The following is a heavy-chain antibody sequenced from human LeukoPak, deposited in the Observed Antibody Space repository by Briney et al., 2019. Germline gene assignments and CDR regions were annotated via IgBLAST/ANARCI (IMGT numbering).Heavy chain of an antibody. CDR2: IYYSGST. D-gene: IGHD2-2*01. Sequence: SETLSLTCTVSGGSISSYYWSWIRQPPGKGLEWIGYIYYSGSTYYNPSLKSRVTISVDTSKNQFSLKLSSVTAADTAVYYCARGGYCSSTSCYDGGYFDYWGQGTLVTVSS. CDR3: ARGGYCSSTSCYDGGYFDY. CDR1: GGSISSYY. J-gene: IGHJ4*02. V-gene: IGHV4-59*08.